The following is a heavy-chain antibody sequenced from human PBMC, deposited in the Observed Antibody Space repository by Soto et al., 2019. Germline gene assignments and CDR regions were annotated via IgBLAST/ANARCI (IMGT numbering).Heavy chain of an antibody. CDR1: GLIFSTSG. CDR2: IWSDGTKT. Sequence: QVQLVESGGGVVQPWTSLRLSCAASGLIFSTSGMHWVRQAPGKGLEWVAMIWSDGTKTYYADSVKGRFTISRDNSKSMLSLQLGSLRAEDTAVYYCARDQGTTSLDYWCQGTMVTVSS. CDR3: ARDQGTTSLDY. D-gene: IGHD2-2*01. V-gene: IGHV3-33*01. J-gene: IGHJ4*02.